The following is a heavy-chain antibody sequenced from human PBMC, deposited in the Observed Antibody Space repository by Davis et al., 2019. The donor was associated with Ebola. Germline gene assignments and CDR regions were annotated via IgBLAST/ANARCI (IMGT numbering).Heavy chain of an antibody. D-gene: IGHD3-22*01. V-gene: IGHV4-34*01. CDR2: INHSGST. Sequence: MPGGSLRLSCAVYGGSFSGYYWSWIRQPPGKGLEWIGEINHSGSTNYNPSLKSRVTISVDTSKNQFSLKLSSVTAADTAVYYCARAGDSSGYLGAFDIWVQGTMVTVSS. CDR3: ARAGDSSGYLGAFDI. J-gene: IGHJ3*02. CDR1: GGSFSGYY.